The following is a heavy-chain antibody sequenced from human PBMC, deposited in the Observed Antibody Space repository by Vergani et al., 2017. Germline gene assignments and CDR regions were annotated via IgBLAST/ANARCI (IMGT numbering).Heavy chain of an antibody. CDR3: ARHQIAAAVSDY. CDR1: GGSISSSSYY. J-gene: IGHJ4*02. Sequence: QLQPQESGPGLVKPSETLSLTCTVSGGSISSSSYYRGWIRQPPGKGLEWIGSIYYSGSTYYNPSLKSRITISVDSSKNQFSLKLSSVTAADTAVYYCARHQIAAAVSDYWGQGTLVTVSS. V-gene: IGHV4-39*01. CDR2: IYYSGST. D-gene: IGHD6-13*01.